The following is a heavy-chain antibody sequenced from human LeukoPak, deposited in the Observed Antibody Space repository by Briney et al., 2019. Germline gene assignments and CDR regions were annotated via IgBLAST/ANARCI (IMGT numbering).Heavy chain of an antibody. CDR3: ARDLGGVATYYGMDV. V-gene: IGHV4-59*01. CDR2: IYYSGST. J-gene: IGHJ6*04. Sequence: PSETLSLTCTVSGGSISSYYWSWIRQPPGKGLEWIGYIYYSGSTNYNPSLKSRVTISVDTSKNQFSLKLSSVTAADTAVYYCARDLGGVATYYGMDVWGKGTTVTVSS. CDR1: GGSISSYY. D-gene: IGHD5-12*01.